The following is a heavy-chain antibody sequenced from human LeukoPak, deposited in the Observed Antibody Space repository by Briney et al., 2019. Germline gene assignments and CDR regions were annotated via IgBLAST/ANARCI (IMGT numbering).Heavy chain of an antibody. D-gene: IGHD1-26*01. CDR2: INHSGST. Sequence: SETLSLTCAVYGGSFSGYYWSSIRQPPGKGLEWIGEINHSGSTNYNPSLKSRVTISVDTSKNQFSLKLSSVTAADTAVYYCARGISGSYGEWGQGTLVTVSS. J-gene: IGHJ4*02. CDR3: ARGISGSYGE. V-gene: IGHV4-34*01. CDR1: GGSFSGYY.